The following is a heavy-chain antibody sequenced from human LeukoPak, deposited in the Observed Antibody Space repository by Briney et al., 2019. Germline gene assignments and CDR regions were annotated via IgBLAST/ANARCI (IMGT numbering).Heavy chain of an antibody. CDR3: AREKVPAAMFFANWFDP. J-gene: IGHJ5*02. Sequence: PSETLSLTCTVSGGSISSYYWSWIRQPAGKGLEWIGRIYTSGSTNYNPSLKSRVTMSVDTSKNQFSLKLSSVTAADTAVYYCAREKVPAAMFFANWFDPWGQGTLVTVSS. V-gene: IGHV4-4*07. CDR2: IYTSGST. CDR1: GGSISSYY. D-gene: IGHD2-2*01.